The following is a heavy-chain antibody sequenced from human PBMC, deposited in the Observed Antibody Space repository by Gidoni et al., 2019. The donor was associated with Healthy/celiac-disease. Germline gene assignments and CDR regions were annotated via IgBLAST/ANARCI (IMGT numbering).Heavy chain of an antibody. CDR3: AKQIPSGNFGY. CDR1: GFTFSNYA. D-gene: IGHD1-26*01. J-gene: IGHJ4*02. CDR2: ISGSGGTT. V-gene: IGHV3-23*01. Sequence: EVQLLESGGGLVQPGGSLRLSCAASGFTFSNYAMSWVRQAPGKGLEWVSAISGSGGTTYYADSVKGRFTISRDNSKNTLYLQMNSRRAEDTAVYYCAKQIPSGNFGYWGQGTLVTVSS.